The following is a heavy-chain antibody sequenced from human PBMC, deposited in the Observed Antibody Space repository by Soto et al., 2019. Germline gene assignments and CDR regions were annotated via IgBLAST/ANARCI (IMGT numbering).Heavy chain of an antibody. J-gene: IGHJ1*01. CDR1: GLTVSNNY. V-gene: IGHV3-66*01. CDR2: IYSGGST. D-gene: IGHD2-15*01. CDR3: EAGLPAVVTPFQH. Sequence: EVQLVESGGGLVQPGGSLRLSCAASGLTVSNNYISWVRQSPGKGLEWVSLIYSGGSTKYADSVKGRFTISRDNSKNTMYLEVTSLSAGDTAVYYCEAGLPAVVTPFQHWGEGTLVTVSS.